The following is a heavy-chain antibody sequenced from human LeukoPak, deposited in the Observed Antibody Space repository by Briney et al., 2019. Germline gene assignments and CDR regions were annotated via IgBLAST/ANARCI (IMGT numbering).Heavy chain of an antibody. CDR1: GFTFTSYG. J-gene: IGHJ4*02. D-gene: IGHD6-13*01. CDR2: IWYDGSNK. CDR3: ARDPIAAVRFDY. Sequence: GGSQRLSCAASGFTFTSYGMHWVRQAPGKGLEWVAVIWYDGSNKYYADSVKGRFTISRDNSKNTLYLQMNSLRAEDTAVYYCARDPIAAVRFDYWGQGTLVTVPS. V-gene: IGHV3-33*01.